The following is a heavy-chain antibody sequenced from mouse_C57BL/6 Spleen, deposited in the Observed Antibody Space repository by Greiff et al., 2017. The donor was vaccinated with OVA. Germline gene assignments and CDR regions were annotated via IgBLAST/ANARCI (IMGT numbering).Heavy chain of an antibody. CDR1: GYTFTDYE. CDR2: IDPETGGT. V-gene: IGHV1-15*01. D-gene: IGHD2-12*01. CDR3: TRWAYDTAMDY. J-gene: IGHJ4*01. Sequence: QVQLQQSGAELVRPGASVTLSCKASGYTFTDYEMHWVKQTPVHGLEWIGAIDPETGGTAYNQKFKGKAILTADTSSSTAYMELRSLTSEDSAVYYCTRWAYDTAMDYWGQGTSVTVSS.